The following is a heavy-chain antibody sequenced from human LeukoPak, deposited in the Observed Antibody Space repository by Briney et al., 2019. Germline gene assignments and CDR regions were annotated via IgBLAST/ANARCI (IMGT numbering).Heavy chain of an antibody. CDR1: GFRFSTYG. CDR2: ISGIDSST. CDR3: AAYDFWSGYSRNY. Sequence: GGSLRLSCAASGFRFSTYGMNWVRQGPGKGLEWVSAISGIDSSTHYADSVNGRFTISRDNSKNTVYLQMNSLRAEDTAVYFCAAYDFWSGYSRNYWGQGTLVTVSS. J-gene: IGHJ4*02. V-gene: IGHV3-23*01. D-gene: IGHD3-3*01.